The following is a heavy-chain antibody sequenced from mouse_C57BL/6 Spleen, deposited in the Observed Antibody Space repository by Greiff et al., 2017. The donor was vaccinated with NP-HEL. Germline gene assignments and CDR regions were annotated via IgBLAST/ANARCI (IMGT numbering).Heavy chain of an antibody. CDR2: ISSGGSYT. CDR3: ARQLSTMVTTGWYFDV. J-gene: IGHJ1*03. Sequence: EVKLVESGGDLVKPGGSLKLSCAASGFTFSSYGMSWVRQTPDKRLEWVATISSGGSYTYYPDSVKGRFTISRDNAKNTLYLQMSSLKSEDTAMYYCARQLSTMVTTGWYFDVWGTGTTVTVSS. V-gene: IGHV5-6*01. CDR1: GFTFSSYG. D-gene: IGHD2-2*01.